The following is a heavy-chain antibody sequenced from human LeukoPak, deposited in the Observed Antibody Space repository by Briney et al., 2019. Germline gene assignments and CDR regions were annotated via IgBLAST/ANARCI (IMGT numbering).Heavy chain of an antibody. CDR3: AKGWRGYSYNY. D-gene: IGHD5-18*01. V-gene: IGHV3-33*06. Sequence: PGGSLRLSCAASGFTFSSYGMHWVRQAPGKGLEWVAVIWYDGSNKYYADSVKGRFTISRDNSKNTLYLQMNSLRAEDTAVYYCAKGWRGYSYNYWGQGTLVTVSS. J-gene: IGHJ4*02. CDR1: GFTFSSYG. CDR2: IWYDGSNK.